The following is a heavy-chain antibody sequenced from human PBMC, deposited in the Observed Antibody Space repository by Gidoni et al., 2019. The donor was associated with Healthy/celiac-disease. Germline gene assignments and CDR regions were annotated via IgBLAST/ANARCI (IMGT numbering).Heavy chain of an antibody. D-gene: IGHD3-16*01. CDR2: IIAILGIA. Sequence: EVKKPGSSVKVSCKASGGTFSSYAISWVRQAPGQGLEWMGRIIAILGIANYAPKFQGRVTITADKSTSTDSMELSSLRSEDTAVYYCARGALSRGMDVWVQGTTVTVSS. CDR1: GGTFSSYA. J-gene: IGHJ6*02. CDR3: ARGALSRGMDV. V-gene: IGHV1-69*04.